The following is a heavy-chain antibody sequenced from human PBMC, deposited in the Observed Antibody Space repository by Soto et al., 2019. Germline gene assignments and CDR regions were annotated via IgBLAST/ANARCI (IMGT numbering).Heavy chain of an antibody. Sequence: PSQTLSLTCAISGDSVSSNSAAWNWIRQSPSRGLEWLGRTYYRSKWYNDYAVSVKSRITINPDTSKNQFSLHLNSVTPEDTAVYSCPGPPGETTGLNSTTNYWTAGGKGTRFT. CDR2: TYYRSKWYN. J-gene: IGHJ6*03. CDR3: PGPPGETTGLNSTTNYWTA. V-gene: IGHV6-1*01. D-gene: IGHD3-10*01. CDR1: GDSVSSNSAA.